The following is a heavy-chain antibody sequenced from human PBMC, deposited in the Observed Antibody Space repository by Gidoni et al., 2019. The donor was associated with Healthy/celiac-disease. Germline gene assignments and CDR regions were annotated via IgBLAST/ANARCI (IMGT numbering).Heavy chain of an antibody. J-gene: IGHJ6*04. CDR2: ISYDGSNK. Sequence: QVQLVESGGGVVQPGRSLRLSCAASGFTFSSYAMHWVRQAPGKVLEWVAVISYDGSNKYYADSVKGRFTISRDNSKNTLYLQMNSLRAEDTAVYYCARESVAAAGSYYYYGMDVWGKGTTVTVSS. V-gene: IGHV3-30-3*01. D-gene: IGHD6-13*01. CDR3: ARESVAAAGSYYYYGMDV. CDR1: GFTFSSYA.